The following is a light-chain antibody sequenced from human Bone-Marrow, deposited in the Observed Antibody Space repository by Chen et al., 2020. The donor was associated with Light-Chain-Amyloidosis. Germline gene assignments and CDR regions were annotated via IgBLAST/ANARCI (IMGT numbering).Light chain of an antibody. CDR3: QSYQGSSQGV. CDR1: SGSIATNY. Sequence: NFMLTQPHSVSESPGKTVIISCTRSSGSIATNYVQWYKQRPGSSPTTVIYEDDQRPSGVPDRFSGSSDRASNAASLTIAELKTEDEADYYCQSYQGSSQGVFGGGTKLTVL. J-gene: IGLJ3*02. V-gene: IGLV6-57*01. CDR2: EDD.